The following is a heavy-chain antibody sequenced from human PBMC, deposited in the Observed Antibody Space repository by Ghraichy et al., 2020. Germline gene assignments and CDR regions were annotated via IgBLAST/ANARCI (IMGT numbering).Heavy chain of an antibody. J-gene: IGHJ6*02. CDR2: ISSSSSYI. CDR3: ARDIGYCSSTSCHTRVGYYYYYGMDV. Sequence: GGSLRLSCAASGFTFSSYSMNWVRQAPGKGLEWVSSISSSSSYIYYADSVKGRFTISRDNAKNSLYLQMNSLRAEDTAVYYCARDIGYCSSTSCHTRVGYYYYYGMDVWGQGTTVTVSS. CDR1: GFTFSSYS. V-gene: IGHV3-21*01. D-gene: IGHD2-2*01.